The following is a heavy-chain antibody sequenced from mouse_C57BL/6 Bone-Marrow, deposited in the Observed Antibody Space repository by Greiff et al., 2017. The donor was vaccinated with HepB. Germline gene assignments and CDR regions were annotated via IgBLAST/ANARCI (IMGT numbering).Heavy chain of an antibody. CDR3: AGLRRDRFAY. CDR1: GYTFTSYW. D-gene: IGHD2-4*01. CDR2: IHPNSGST. J-gene: IGHJ3*01. Sequence: QVQLKQSGAELVKPGASVKLSCKASGYTFTSYWMHWVKQRPGQGLEWIGMIHPNSGSTNYNEKFKSKATLTVDKSSSTAYMQLSSLTSEDSAVYYCAGLRRDRFAYWGQGTLVTVSA. V-gene: IGHV1-64*01.